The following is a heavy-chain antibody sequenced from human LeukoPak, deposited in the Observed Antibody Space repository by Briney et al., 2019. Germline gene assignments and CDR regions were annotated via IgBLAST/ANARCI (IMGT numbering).Heavy chain of an antibody. CDR2: IYYSGST. Sequence: SETLSLTCTVSGGSISSYYWSWIRQPPGKGLEWIGSIYYSGSTYYNPSLKSRVTISVDTSKNQFSLKLSSVTAADTAVYYCAVFETSESRRITIFRVVTRSAEYFQHWVQGTLVTVPS. D-gene: IGHD3-3*01. CDR3: AVFETSESRRITIFRVVTRSAEYFQH. J-gene: IGHJ1*01. CDR1: GGSISSYY. V-gene: IGHV4-59*05.